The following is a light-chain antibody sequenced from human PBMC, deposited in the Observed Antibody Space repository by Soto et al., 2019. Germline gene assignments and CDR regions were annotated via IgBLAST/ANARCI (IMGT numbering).Light chain of an antibody. CDR3: QQYWHWPRT. J-gene: IGKJ1*01. CDR2: GAS. Sequence: EIVVTQSPVTLSVSPGERVTLSCRASESVSRNLAWYQQKPGQTPRLLIYGASTRATGVPARFSGSGSGTDFILAITSLQSEDFAVYYCQQYWHWPRTFGQGTSVEI. CDR1: ESVSRN. V-gene: IGKV3-15*01.